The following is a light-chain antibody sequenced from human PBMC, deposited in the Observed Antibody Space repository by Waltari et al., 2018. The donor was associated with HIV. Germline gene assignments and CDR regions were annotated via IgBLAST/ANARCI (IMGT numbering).Light chain of an antibody. Sequence: EIVLTQSPGSLSLSLGERASLSCRASQSVSSSYFAWYQQKPGQAPRLLIYAASTRAADTPDRFSGSGSGTDFTLTISRLDPEDFAVYSCQLYQGSVFTFGPGTKVHIK. CDR2: AAS. J-gene: IGKJ3*01. CDR1: QSVSSSY. V-gene: IGKV3-20*01. CDR3: QLYQGSVFT.